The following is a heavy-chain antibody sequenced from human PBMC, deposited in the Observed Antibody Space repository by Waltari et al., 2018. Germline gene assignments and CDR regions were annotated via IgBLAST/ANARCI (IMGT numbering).Heavy chain of an antibody. CDR1: GGSISSYY. D-gene: IGHD6-6*01. V-gene: IGHV4-59*08. CDR2: IYYSGST. CDR3: ARLDTYSSSAGVAY. J-gene: IGHJ4*02. Sequence: QVQLQESGPGLVKPSETLSLTCTVSGGSISSYYWSWIRQPPGKGLEWIGYIYYSGSTTYTPSLKSRVTISVDTSKNQFSLKLSSVTAADTAVYYCARLDTYSSSAGVAYWGQGTLVTVSS.